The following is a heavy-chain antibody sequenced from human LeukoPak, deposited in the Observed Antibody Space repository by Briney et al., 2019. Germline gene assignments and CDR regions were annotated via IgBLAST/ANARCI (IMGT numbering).Heavy chain of an antibody. Sequence: SVKVSCKASGGTFSSYAISWVRQAPGQGLEWMGGIIPIFGTANYAQKFQGRVTITTDESTSTAYMELSSLRSEDTAVYYCEARKGRGYSYGYDLDYWGQGTLVTVSS. CDR1: GGTFSSYA. J-gene: IGHJ4*02. CDR3: EARKGRGYSYGYDLDY. CDR2: IIPIFGTA. D-gene: IGHD5-18*01. V-gene: IGHV1-69*05.